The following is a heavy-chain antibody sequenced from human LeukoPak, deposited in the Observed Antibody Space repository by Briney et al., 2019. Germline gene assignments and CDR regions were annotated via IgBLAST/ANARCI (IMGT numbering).Heavy chain of an antibody. CDR1: GFTFSGSA. Sequence: GGSLRLSCAASGFTFSGSAMHWVRQASGKGLEWVGRIRSKANSYATAYAASVKGRFTISRDDSKNTAYLQMNSLKTEDTAVYYCTRRGSGYDYPFDYWGQGTLVTVSS. V-gene: IGHV3-73*01. J-gene: IGHJ4*02. CDR2: IRSKANSYAT. D-gene: IGHD5-12*01. CDR3: TRRGSGYDYPFDY.